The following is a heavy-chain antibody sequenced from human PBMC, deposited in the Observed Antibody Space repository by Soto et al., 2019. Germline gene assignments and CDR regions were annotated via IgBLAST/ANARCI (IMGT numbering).Heavy chain of an antibody. CDR3: ARGLRWAARSLNGMDV. Sequence: QVQLQQWGAGLLKPSETLSLTCAVYGGSFSGYYWSWIRQPPGKGLEWIGEINHSGSTNYNPSLKSRVTISVDTSKNQFSLKLSSVTAADTAVYYCARGLRWAARSLNGMDVWGQGTTVTVSS. J-gene: IGHJ6*02. CDR1: GGSFSGYY. D-gene: IGHD6-6*01. CDR2: INHSGST. V-gene: IGHV4-34*01.